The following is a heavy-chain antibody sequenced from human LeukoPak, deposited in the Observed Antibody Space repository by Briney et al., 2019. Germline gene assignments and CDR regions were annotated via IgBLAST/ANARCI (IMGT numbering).Heavy chain of an antibody. D-gene: IGHD3/OR15-3a*01. Sequence: PSETLSLTCIVSGVSISTSRYYWGWIRQPPGKGLEWIGSIYYSGNTYYNASLKSQVYISIDTSKNQFSLRLTSVTAADTAVYYCARQTGSGLFILPGGQGTLVTVSS. CDR3: ARQTGSGLFILP. J-gene: IGHJ4*02. V-gene: IGHV4-39*01. CDR2: IYYSGNT. CDR1: GVSISTSRYY.